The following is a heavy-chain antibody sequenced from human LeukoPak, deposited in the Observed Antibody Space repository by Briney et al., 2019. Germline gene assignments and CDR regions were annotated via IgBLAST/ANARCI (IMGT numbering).Heavy chain of an antibody. Sequence: SETLSLTCAVYGGSFSGYYWSWIRQPAGKGLEWIGRIYTSGSTNYNPSLKSRVTMSVDTSKNQFSLKLSSVTAADTAVYYCARDKADIVVVITTSFYYYYMDVWGKGTTVTISS. CDR1: GGSFSGYY. CDR3: ARDKADIVVVITTSFYYYYMDV. J-gene: IGHJ6*03. V-gene: IGHV4-4*07. CDR2: IYTSGST. D-gene: IGHD3-22*01.